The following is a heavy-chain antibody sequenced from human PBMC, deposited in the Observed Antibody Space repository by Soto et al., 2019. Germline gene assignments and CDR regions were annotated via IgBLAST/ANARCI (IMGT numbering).Heavy chain of an antibody. D-gene: IGHD2-15*01. V-gene: IGHV3-11*06. CDR2: ISPGSRYP. Sequence: SLRLSLAGSCFAFGDSYMSWIRQAPGKGLEWLSYISPGSRYPAYADSVKGRFTISRDNAKRSLYLQMMSLTAEDTAIYYCVRGGGGGLFDPWGQGTMVTVSS. CDR3: VRGGGGGLFDP. CDR1: CFAFGDSY. J-gene: IGHJ5*02.